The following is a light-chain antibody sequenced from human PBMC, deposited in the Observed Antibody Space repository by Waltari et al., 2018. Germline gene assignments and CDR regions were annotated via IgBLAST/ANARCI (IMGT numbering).Light chain of an antibody. V-gene: IGLV1-47*01. J-gene: IGLJ3*02. Sequence: QSVLTPPPSASGTPGQRVTIACSGRSSNIGSNYVYWYQQLPGTAPKLLIYRNNQRPSGVPDRFSGSKSGTSASLAISGLRSEDEADYYCAAWDDSLSAWVFGGGTKLTVL. CDR3: AAWDDSLSAWV. CDR1: SSNIGSNY. CDR2: RNN.